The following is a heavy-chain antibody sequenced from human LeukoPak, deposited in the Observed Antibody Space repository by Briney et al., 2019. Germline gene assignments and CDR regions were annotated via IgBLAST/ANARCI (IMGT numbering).Heavy chain of an antibody. D-gene: IGHD3-22*01. CDR3: ARASSGSYGLDAFDI. Sequence: GGSLRLSCAASGFTFSSYWMSWVRQAPGKGLEWVANIKHDGGEKYYVDSVKGRFTISRDNAKNSLYLQMNSLRAEDTAMYYCARASSGSYGLDAFDIWGQGTMVTVS. CDR1: GFTFSSYW. V-gene: IGHV3-7*01. CDR2: IKHDGGEK. J-gene: IGHJ3*02.